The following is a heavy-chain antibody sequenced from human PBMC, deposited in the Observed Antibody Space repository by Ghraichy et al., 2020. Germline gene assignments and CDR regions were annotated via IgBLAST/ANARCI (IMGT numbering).Heavy chain of an antibody. J-gene: IGHJ4*02. CDR2: TYHSGRT. V-gene: IGHV4-61*01. D-gene: IGHD3-16*01. Sequence: GSLRLSCTVSGGSVTGGIYYWSWIRHPPGEGLEWIGYTYHSGRTDYNPSLKSRVTISVDTSKNQLSLKLSSVTAADTAVYYCARDRSGGGTARYWGQGTLVTVSS. CDR3: ARDRSGGGTARY. CDR1: GGSVTGGIYY.